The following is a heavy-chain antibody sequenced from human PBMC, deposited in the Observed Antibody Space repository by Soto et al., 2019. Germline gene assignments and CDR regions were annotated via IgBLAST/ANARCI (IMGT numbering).Heavy chain of an antibody. Sequence: QVQLVESGGGVVQPGRSLRLSCAASGFTFSSYGMHWVRQAPGKGLEWVAVISYDGSNKYYADSVKGRFTISRDNSKNTLYLQMNSLRAEDTAVYYCAKDTVRGSHPRYYFDYWGQGTLVTVSS. CDR2: ISYDGSNK. J-gene: IGHJ4*02. CDR3: AKDTVRGSHPRYYFDY. CDR1: GFTFSSYG. D-gene: IGHD3-10*01. V-gene: IGHV3-30*18.